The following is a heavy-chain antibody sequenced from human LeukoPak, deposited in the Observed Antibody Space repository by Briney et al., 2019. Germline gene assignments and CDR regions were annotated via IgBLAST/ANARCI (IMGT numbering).Heavy chain of an antibody. CDR1: GFTFSSYG. V-gene: IGHV3-48*02. CDR3: ARAMRSGYDY. Sequence: PGGSLRLSCAASGFTFSSYGMNWVRQAPGKRLEWVSYISSRSDSIYYADSVKGRFTISRDNAENSLYLQMNSLRDEDTAVYYCARAMRSGYDYWGQRTLVTVSS. J-gene: IGHJ4*02. CDR2: ISSRSDSI. D-gene: IGHD5-12*01.